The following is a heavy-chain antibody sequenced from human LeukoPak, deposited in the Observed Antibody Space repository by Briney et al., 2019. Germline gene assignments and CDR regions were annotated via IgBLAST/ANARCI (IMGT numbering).Heavy chain of an antibody. Sequence: SETLSLTCTVSGGSISRGDNYWRWIRQHPGTGLECIGYIYYTGRTYYNPSLKSRVTISIDTSRSQFSLRLSSVTAADTAVYYCARDRSGSSSLNAFDIWGQGTMVTVSS. V-gene: IGHV4-31*03. CDR3: ARDRSGSSSLNAFDI. CDR2: IYYTGRT. D-gene: IGHD3-10*01. CDR1: GGSISRGDNY. J-gene: IGHJ3*02.